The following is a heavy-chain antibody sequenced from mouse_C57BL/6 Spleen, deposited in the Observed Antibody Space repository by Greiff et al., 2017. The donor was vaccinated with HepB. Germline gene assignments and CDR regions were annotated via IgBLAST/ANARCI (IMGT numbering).Heavy chain of an antibody. V-gene: IGHV1-15*01. CDR1: GYTFTDYE. Sequence: QLVESGAELVRPGASVTLSCKASGYTFTDYEMHWVKQTPVHGLEWIGAIDPETGGTAYNQKFKGKAILTADKSSSTAYMELRSLTSEDSAVYYCTRQGYYGNTWFAYWGQGTLVTVSA. D-gene: IGHD2-1*01. CDR3: TRQGYYGNTWFAY. J-gene: IGHJ3*01. CDR2: IDPETGGT.